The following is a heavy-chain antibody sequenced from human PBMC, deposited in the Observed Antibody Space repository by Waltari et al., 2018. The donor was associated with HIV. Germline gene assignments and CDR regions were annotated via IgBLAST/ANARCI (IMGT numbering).Heavy chain of an antibody. CDR2: IYTSGST. D-gene: IGHD3-3*01. CDR1: SISSYY. J-gene: IGHJ4*02. CDR3: ARKWSGYHLDD. Sequence: SISSYYWSWIRQPAGKGLEWIGRIYTSGSTNYNPSLKSRVTISVDKSKNQFSPKLSSVTAADTAVYYCARKWSGYHLDDWGQGTLVTVSS. V-gene: IGHV4-4*07.